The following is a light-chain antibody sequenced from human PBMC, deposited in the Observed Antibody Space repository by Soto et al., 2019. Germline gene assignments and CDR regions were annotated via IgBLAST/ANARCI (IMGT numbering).Light chain of an antibody. V-gene: IGKV1-39*01. J-gene: IGKJ1*01. Sequence: DIQMLRSPSFLSASLGDRVSFSCRAGRGIRTFLNGYQQRPGEAPKLLIYAASRLQSGVPSRFTGSGSGADFTLTIGSLQPEDFATYYGQQSYTTPRTFGQGTKVEVK. CDR3: QQSYTTPRT. CDR1: RGIRTF. CDR2: AAS.